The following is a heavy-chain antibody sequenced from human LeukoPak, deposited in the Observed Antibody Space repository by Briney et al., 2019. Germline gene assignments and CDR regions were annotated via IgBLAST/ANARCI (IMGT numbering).Heavy chain of an antibody. CDR3: AKGGDYYGASFDF. D-gene: IGHD3-10*01. CDR2: ISGDGGYT. J-gene: IGHJ4*02. Sequence: GGSLRLSCAASGFTFSNYAMTWVRQAPGKGLEWVSSISGDGGYTYYADSVKGRFTISRDNSKNTVYVEMNSLRGEDTAIYYCAKGGDYYGASFDFWGQGTLVTVSS. CDR1: GFTFSNYA. V-gene: IGHV3-23*01.